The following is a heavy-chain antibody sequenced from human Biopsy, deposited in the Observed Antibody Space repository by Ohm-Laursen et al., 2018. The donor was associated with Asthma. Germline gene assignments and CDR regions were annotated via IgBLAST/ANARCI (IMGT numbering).Heavy chain of an antibody. V-gene: IGHV3-30*18. CDR2: ISFDGRQT. D-gene: IGHD3-3*01. Sequence: SLRLSCAASGFSFNSYGMHWVRQAPGKGLEWVAGISFDGRQTYYADSVKGRFTISRDNSKNTLYLQMNSLRAEDTAVYYCAKERYYDFWSGYPIWGQGTMVTVSS. CDR3: AKERYYDFWSGYPI. CDR1: GFSFNSYG. J-gene: IGHJ3*02.